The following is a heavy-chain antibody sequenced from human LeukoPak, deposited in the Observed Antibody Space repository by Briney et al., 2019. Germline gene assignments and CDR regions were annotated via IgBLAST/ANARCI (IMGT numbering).Heavy chain of an antibody. CDR3: AKADATFYRFDY. V-gene: IGHV3-9*01. CDR1: GFTFSSYS. D-gene: IGHD3-9*01. Sequence: PGGSLRLSCAASGFTFSSYSMNWVRQAPGKGLEWVSGISWNSGSIGYADSVKGRFTISRDNAKNSLYLQMNSLRAEDTALYYCAKADATFYRFDYWGQGTLVTVSS. CDR2: ISWNSGSI. J-gene: IGHJ4*02.